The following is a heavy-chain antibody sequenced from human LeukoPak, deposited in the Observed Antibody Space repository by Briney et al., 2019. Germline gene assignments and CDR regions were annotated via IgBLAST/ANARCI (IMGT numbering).Heavy chain of an antibody. CDR2: VYPLDSET. Sequence: GESLKISCQTSGYSFNTFMIAWVRQAPGRGLEWMGLVYPLDSETRYGPSFQGQVTISADKSTSSALLQWDSLKASDTATYYCVRHNTGADYWGQGTLVTVSS. CDR1: GYSFNTFM. CDR3: VRHNTGADY. J-gene: IGHJ4*02. V-gene: IGHV5-51*01. D-gene: IGHD1-14*01.